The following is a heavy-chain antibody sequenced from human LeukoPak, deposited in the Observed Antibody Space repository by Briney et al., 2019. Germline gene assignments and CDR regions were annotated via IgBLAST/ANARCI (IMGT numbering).Heavy chain of an antibody. CDR3: AKDSSYGSGSYWLYFDY. D-gene: IGHD3-10*01. V-gene: IGHV3-9*01. CDR2: ISWNSGSI. J-gene: IGHJ4*02. Sequence: TGGSLRLSCAASGFTFDDYAMHWVRQAPGKGLEWVSGISWNSGSIGYADPVKGRFTISRDNAKNSLYLQMNSLRAEDTALYYCAKDSSYGSGSYWLYFDYWGQGTLVTVSS. CDR1: GFTFDDYA.